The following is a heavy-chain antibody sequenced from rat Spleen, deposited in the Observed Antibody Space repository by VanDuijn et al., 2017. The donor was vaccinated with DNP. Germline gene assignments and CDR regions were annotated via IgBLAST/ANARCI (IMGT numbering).Heavy chain of an antibody. Sequence: EVKLVESGGGLVQPGRSLKLSCTASGFNFNEYWMGWVRQAPGKGLEWIGEISKDSSIISYAPSLKEKFTISRDNVQNTLNLQMSKLGSEDTATYFCARWGLGVGFAYWGQGTLVTVSS. D-gene: IGHD4-3*01. CDR1: GFNFNEYW. CDR2: ISKDSSII. CDR3: ARWGLGVGFAY. J-gene: IGHJ3*01. V-gene: IGHV4-2*01.